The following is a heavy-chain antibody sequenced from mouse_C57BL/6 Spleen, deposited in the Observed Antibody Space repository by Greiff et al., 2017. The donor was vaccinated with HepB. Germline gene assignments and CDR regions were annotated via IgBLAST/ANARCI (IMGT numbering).Heavy chain of an antibody. CDR1: GFNIKDDY. J-gene: IGHJ2*01. V-gene: IGHV14-4*01. CDR2: IDPENGDT. D-gene: IGHD1-1*01. Sequence: EVQLQQSGAELVRPGASVKLSCTASGFNIKDDYMHWVKQRPEQGLEWIGWIDPENGDTEYASKFQGKATITADTSSNTAYLQLSSLTSEDTAVYYRTTSIVYGSSSDYFDYWGQGTTLTVSS. CDR3: TTSIVYGSSSDYFDY.